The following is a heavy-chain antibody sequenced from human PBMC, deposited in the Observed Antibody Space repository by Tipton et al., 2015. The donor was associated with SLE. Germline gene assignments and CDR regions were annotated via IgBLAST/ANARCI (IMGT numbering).Heavy chain of an antibody. CDR3: AKDRKYGSGSYYFFGMDV. V-gene: IGHV3-43*01. J-gene: IGHJ6*02. CDR1: GITFDEYT. D-gene: IGHD3-10*01. Sequence: LRLSCVASGITFDEYTMHWVRQAPGKGLEWVSLITWDGTRTYYADSVKGRFTISRDTSKSSLYLQMNSVRSEDAGLYYCAKDRKYGSGSYYFFGMDVGGQGTTVSVSS. CDR2: ITWDGTRT.